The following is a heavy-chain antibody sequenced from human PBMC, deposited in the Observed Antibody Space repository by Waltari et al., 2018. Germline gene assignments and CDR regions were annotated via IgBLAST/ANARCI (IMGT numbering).Heavy chain of an antibody. V-gene: IGHV4-30-4*08. J-gene: IGHJ4*02. Sequence: QVQLQESGPGLVKPSQTLSLSCSVSGASIGSADFSWNWIRQPPGKGLEWIGYVYGSGTNYYNPALNSRVVISLYASKRQVSLNLSSVTHADSALYFCARGRVHYRYFDVWGQGTRVTVSS. CDR1: GASIGSADFS. CDR3: ARGRVHYRYFDV. CDR2: VYGSGTN. D-gene: IGHD4-4*01.